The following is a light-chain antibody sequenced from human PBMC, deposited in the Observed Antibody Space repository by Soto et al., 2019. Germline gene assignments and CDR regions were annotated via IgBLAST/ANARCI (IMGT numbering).Light chain of an antibody. CDR3: LGDYNYPPT. J-gene: IGKJ1*01. V-gene: IGKV1-6*01. CDR1: QGIRND. CDR2: AAS. Sequence: AIQMTQSPSSLSASVGDRVTITCRASQGIRNDVGWYQQKPGKAPKLLIYAASSLQSGVPSRFSGSGSGTDFILSISSPHPEDFETYNCLGDYNYPPTFGQRTTVEIK.